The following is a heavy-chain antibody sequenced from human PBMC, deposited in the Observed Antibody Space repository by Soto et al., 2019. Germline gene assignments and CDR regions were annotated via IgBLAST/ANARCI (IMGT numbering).Heavy chain of an antibody. J-gene: IGHJ4*02. Sequence: QVQLVESGGGVVQPGRSLRLSCAASVFTFSSYGMHWVRQAPGKGLEWVAVIWYDGSNKYYADSVKGRFTISRDNSKNTLYLQMNSLRAEDTAVYYCARDSSGNDYWGQGTLVTVSS. CDR2: IWYDGSNK. V-gene: IGHV3-33*01. CDR1: VFTFSSYG. CDR3: ARDSSGNDY. D-gene: IGHD6-19*01.